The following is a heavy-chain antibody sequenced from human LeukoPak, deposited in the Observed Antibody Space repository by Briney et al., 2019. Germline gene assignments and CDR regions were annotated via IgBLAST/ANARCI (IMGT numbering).Heavy chain of an antibody. V-gene: IGHV4-34*01. Sequence: PGGSLRLSCAASGFTFSSYAMSWIRQPPGKGLEWIGEINHSGSTNYNPSLKSRVTISVDTSKNQFSLKLSSVTAADTAVYYCARGHLRERCSGGSCCAQYYFGYWGQGTLVTVSS. CDR2: INHSGST. D-gene: IGHD2-15*01. CDR1: GFTFSSYA. J-gene: IGHJ4*02. CDR3: ARGHLRERCSGGSCCAQYYFGY.